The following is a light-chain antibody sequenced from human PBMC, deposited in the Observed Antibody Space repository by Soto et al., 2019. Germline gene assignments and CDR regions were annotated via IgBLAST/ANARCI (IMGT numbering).Light chain of an antibody. Sequence: QSVLTQPPSVSAAPGQTVSISCSGSTSNIAKNHVSWYQRLPGTAPKLLFYDNDKRPSGIPDRFSASKSATSSTLDITGLQTGDEAYYLCGAWDDSLSFYVFGTGTKLTVL. CDR2: DND. CDR1: TSNIAKNH. J-gene: IGLJ1*01. V-gene: IGLV1-51*01. CDR3: GAWDDSLSFYV.